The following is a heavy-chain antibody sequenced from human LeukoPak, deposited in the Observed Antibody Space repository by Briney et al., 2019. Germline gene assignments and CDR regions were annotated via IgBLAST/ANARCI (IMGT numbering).Heavy chain of an antibody. CDR2: ISTSNSDI. CDR3: ARDSARPLGYYYYYMDV. V-gene: IGHV3-21*05. D-gene: IGHD6-6*01. CDR1: GFTFSSYS. Sequence: GGSLRLSCAASGFTFSSYSMNWVRQAPGKGLEWVSYISTSNSDIYYADSVKGRFTISRDNAKNSLYLQMNSLRAEDTAVYYCARDSARPLGYYYYYMDVWGKGTTVTVSS. J-gene: IGHJ6*03.